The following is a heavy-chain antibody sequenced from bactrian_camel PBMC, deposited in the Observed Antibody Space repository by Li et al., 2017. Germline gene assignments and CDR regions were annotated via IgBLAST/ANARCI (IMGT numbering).Heavy chain of an antibody. CDR3: GYDLPRYCDLKVRTTRTRK. V-gene: IGHV3S53*01. CDR1: GDILKNGC. Sequence: HVQLVESGGGSVKTGGSLRLTCRSSSGDILKNGCTGWFRQAPGKEREKVARYYSSSGNTIYEDNVKGRFTLSRDHAKATLDLEINTLKPEDTAMYYCGYDLPRYCDLKVRTTRTRKWGQGTQVTVS. CDR2: YSSSGNT. D-gene: IGHD5*01. J-gene: IGHJ4*01.